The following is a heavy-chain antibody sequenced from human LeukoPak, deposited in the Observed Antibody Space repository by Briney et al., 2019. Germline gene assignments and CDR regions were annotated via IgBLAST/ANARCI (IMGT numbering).Heavy chain of an antibody. CDR3: ARGTAVTDS. Sequence: SETLSLTCNVSGGSISSGSYYWSWIRQHPGKGLEWIGYIYKTGSTNYNPSLKSRVTISVDTSENQFSLKVNSVTAADTAVYYCARGTAVTDSWGQGILVTVSS. CDR1: GGSISSGSYY. V-gene: IGHV4-31*03. CDR2: IYKTGST. D-gene: IGHD6-19*01. J-gene: IGHJ4*02.